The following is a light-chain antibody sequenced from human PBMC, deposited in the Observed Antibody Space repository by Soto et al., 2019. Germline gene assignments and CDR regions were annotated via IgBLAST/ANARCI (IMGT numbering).Light chain of an antibody. CDR2: SNN. CDR3: AAWDDSLNGPV. J-gene: IGLJ2*01. CDR1: TSNIESNT. Sequence: QSVLAQPPSASGTPGQRVTLSCSGSTSNIESNTVNWYQQLPGTAPKLLIYSNNQRPSGVPDRFSGSTSGTSASLAISGLQSEDEADYYCAAWDDSLNGPVFGGGTQLTVL. V-gene: IGLV1-44*01.